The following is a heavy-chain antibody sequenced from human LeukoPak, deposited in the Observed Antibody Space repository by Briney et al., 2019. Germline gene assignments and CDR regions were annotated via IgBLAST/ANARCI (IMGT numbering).Heavy chain of an antibody. Sequence: GSLRPSCAASGFIFSSFWMHWVRQVPGKGLVWVSHINSDGRTTDYADSARGRFTISRDNSKNTLYLQMNSLRAEDSAVYYCAKSLGGDYYYYGMDVWGRGTTVTVSS. CDR3: AKSLGGDYYYYGMDV. CDR2: INSDGRTT. CDR1: GFIFSSFW. V-gene: IGHV3-74*01. D-gene: IGHD4-17*01. J-gene: IGHJ6*02.